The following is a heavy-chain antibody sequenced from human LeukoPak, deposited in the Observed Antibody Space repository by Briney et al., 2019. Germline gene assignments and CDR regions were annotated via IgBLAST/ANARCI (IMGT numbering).Heavy chain of an antibody. J-gene: IGHJ2*01. CDR1: GGSVSSGSYY. V-gene: IGHV4-61*01. CDR3: ARSRTLLGWYFDL. Sequence: PSETLSLTCTVSGGSVSSGSYYWSWIRQPPGKGLEWIGYIYYSGSTNYNPSLKSRVTISVDTSKNQFSLKLSSVTAADTAVYYCARSRTLLGWYFDLWGRGTLVTVSS. CDR2: IYYSGST. D-gene: IGHD1-14*01.